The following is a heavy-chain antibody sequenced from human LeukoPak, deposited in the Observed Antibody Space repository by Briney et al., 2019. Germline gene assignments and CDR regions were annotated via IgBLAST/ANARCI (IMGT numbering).Heavy chain of an antibody. V-gene: IGHV4-39*01. CDR3: ARRPLYGSGWSDFDY. CDR1: GGSISSSSYY. Sequence: SETLSLTCTVSGGSISSSSYYWGWIRQPPGKGLEWIGSIYYSGSTYYNPSLKSRVTISVDTSKNQFSLKLSSVTAADTAVYYCARRPLYGSGWSDFDYWGQGTLVTVSS. CDR2: IYYSGST. D-gene: IGHD6-19*01. J-gene: IGHJ4*02.